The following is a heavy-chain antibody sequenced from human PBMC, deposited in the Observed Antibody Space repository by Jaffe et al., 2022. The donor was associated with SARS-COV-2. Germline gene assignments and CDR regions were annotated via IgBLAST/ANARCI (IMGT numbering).Heavy chain of an antibody. V-gene: IGHV3-21*01. CDR2: ISSSSSYI. CDR3: ARFRDGYNMPFDY. CDR1: GFTFSSYS. Sequence: EVQLVESGGGLVKPGGSLRLSCAASGFTFSSYSMNWVRQAPGKGLEWVSSISSSSSYIYYADSVKGRFTISRDNAKNSLYLQMNSLRAEDTAVYYCARFRDGYNMPFDYWGQGTLVTVSS. D-gene: IGHD5-12*01. J-gene: IGHJ4*02.